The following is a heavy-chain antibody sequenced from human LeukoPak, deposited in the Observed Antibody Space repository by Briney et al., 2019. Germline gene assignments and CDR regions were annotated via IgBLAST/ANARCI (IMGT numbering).Heavy chain of an antibody. CDR2: ISYDGRHI. D-gene: IGHD2-2*01. Sequence: PGRSLRLSCAASGFTFASYAIHWVRKAPGKALEWVAIISYDGRHIYYADSVRGRFTISRDNSKNTLYLQMNSLRVEDTAVYYCARDPSVVSAATSFDYWGQGTLVTVSS. V-gene: IGHV3-30*04. CDR3: ARDPSVVSAATSFDY. CDR1: GFTFASYA. J-gene: IGHJ4*02.